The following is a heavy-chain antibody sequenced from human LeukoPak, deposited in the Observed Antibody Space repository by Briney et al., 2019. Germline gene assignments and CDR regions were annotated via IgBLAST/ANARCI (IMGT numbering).Heavy chain of an antibody. Sequence: SETLSLTCTVSGGSIINYYWNWIRQPPGKGLEWIGYIYYSGSTNYNPSLKSRVTISVDTSKNQFSLKLSSVTAADTAVYYCASGGSCNGRCAFDIWGQGTMVTVSS. J-gene: IGHJ3*02. CDR3: ASGGSCNGRCAFDI. CDR1: GGSIINYY. CDR2: IYYSGST. D-gene: IGHD2-15*01. V-gene: IGHV4-59*01.